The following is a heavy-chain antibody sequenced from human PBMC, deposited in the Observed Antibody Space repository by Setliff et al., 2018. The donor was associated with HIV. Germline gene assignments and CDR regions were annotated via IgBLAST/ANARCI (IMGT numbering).Heavy chain of an antibody. D-gene: IGHD4-17*01. CDR2: IHIGGNT. Sequence: PSETLSLTCTVSGGSINSGIYYWTWIRQPAGKGLEWLGRIHIGGNTNYNPSLKSRVTISVDTSKNQFSLRLSSVTAADTAVYFCARVGLHGDPPTGYYFYMDVWGKGTTVTVSS. V-gene: IGHV4-61*02. J-gene: IGHJ6*03. CDR1: GGSINSGIYY. CDR3: ARVGLHGDPPTGYYFYMDV.